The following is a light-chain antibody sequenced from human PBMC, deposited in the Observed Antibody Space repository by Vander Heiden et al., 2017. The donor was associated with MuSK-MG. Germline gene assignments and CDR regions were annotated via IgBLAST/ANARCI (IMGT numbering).Light chain of an antibody. Sequence: VGDRVTITCRASQSISSWLAWYQQKPGKAPKLLIYKASSLESGVPSRFSGSGSGTEFTLTISSLQPDDFATYYCQQDNSYSLTFGGGTKVEIK. CDR1: QSISSW. V-gene: IGKV1-5*03. J-gene: IGKJ4*01. CDR2: KAS. CDR3: QQDNSYSLT.